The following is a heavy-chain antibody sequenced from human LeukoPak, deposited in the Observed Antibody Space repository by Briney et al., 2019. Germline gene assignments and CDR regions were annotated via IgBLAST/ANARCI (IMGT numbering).Heavy chain of an antibody. CDR3: ARANGYGGPYYFVF. D-gene: IGHD4-23*01. Sequence: SVKVSCKASGGTFSSYAISWVRQAPGQGLEWMGWIIPIFGTASYAQKFQGRVTITANVSTSTAYMELSSLRSEDTAVYYCARANGYGGPYYFVFWGQGTLVTVSS. CDR1: GGTFSSYA. CDR2: IIPIFGTA. V-gene: IGHV1-69*13. J-gene: IGHJ4*02.